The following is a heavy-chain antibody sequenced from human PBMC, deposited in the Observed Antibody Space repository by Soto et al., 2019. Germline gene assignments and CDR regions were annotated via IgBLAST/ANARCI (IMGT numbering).Heavy chain of an antibody. V-gene: IGHV1-18*01. Sequence: ASVKVSCKASGYTFTSYGISWVRQAPGQGLEWMGWISAYNGNTNYAQKLQGRVTMTTDTSTSTAYMELRSLRSDDTAVYYCARAYYYDSSGYYSSEYFQHWGQGTLVTVS. J-gene: IGHJ1*01. CDR3: ARAYYYDSSGYYSSEYFQH. CDR1: GYTFTSYG. D-gene: IGHD3-22*01. CDR2: ISAYNGNT.